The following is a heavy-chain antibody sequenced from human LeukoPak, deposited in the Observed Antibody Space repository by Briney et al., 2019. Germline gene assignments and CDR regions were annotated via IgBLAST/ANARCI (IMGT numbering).Heavy chain of an antibody. CDR3: AIATTGRGAFGS. J-gene: IGHJ4*02. D-gene: IGHD1-1*01. V-gene: IGHV3-23*01. CDR1: GFTFSSYA. Sequence: GGSLRLSCAAPGFTFSSYAMSWVRQAPGKGLEWVSTISGNGGRTYYADSVKGRFTISRDNAKNSLSLQMNSLTAEDTAIYYCAIATTGRGAFGSWGQGTLVSVSS. CDR2: ISGNGGRT.